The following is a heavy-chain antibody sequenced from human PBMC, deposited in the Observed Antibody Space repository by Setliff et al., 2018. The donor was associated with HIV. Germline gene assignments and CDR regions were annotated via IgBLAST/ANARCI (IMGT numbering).Heavy chain of an antibody. Sequence: LSLTCAVYGGSFSGYYWSWIRQPPGKGLEWIGEVTHSGRTNYNPSLESRVTTSVDTSKKQFSLRLTSVTAADTAVYYCARGVRDNSGWSSYYFDYWGQGTLVTVSS. J-gene: IGHJ4*02. V-gene: IGHV4-34*01. CDR1: GGSFSGYY. CDR3: ARGVRDNSGWSSYYFDY. CDR2: VTHSGRT. D-gene: IGHD6-19*01.